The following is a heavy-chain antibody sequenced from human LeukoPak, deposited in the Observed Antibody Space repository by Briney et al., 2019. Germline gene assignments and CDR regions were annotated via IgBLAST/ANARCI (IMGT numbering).Heavy chain of an antibody. Sequence: GRSLRLSCGASGFTFSSYAMHWVRQAPGKGLEWVAVISYDGSNKYYADSVKGRFTISRDNSKNTLYLQMNSLRADDTAVYYCASLIVVVPAAIPWFDPWGQGTLVTVSS. D-gene: IGHD2-2*02. V-gene: IGHV3-30-3*01. CDR3: ASLIVVVPAAIPWFDP. J-gene: IGHJ5*02. CDR2: ISYDGSNK. CDR1: GFTFSSYA.